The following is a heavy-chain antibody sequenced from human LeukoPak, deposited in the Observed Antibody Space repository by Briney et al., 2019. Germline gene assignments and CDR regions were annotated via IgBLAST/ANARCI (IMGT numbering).Heavy chain of an antibody. CDR1: GLTFSSYA. J-gene: IGHJ4*02. D-gene: IGHD6-6*01. V-gene: IGHV3-30*01. CDR3: ARGEYSSSGGVFDY. Sequence: GGSLRLSCAASGLTFSSYAMHWVRQAPGKGLEWVAVISYDGSNKYYADSVKGRFTISRDNSKNTLYLQMNSLRAEDTAVYYCARGEYSSSGGVFDYWGQGTLVTVSS. CDR2: ISYDGSNK.